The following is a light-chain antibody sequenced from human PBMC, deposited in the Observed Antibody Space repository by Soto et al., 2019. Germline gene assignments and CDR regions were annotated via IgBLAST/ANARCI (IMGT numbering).Light chain of an antibody. CDR2: AAS. V-gene: IGKV3-20*01. Sequence: EIVLTQSPYTLSLSPGERATLSCRASRSIASSYLAWYQQKPGQAPMLLIYAASTRATGIPDRLIGSGSATDFSLTISRLEPEDFAVYYCQQYGSSPPYTFGQGTKLEIK. J-gene: IGKJ2*01. CDR3: QQYGSSPPYT. CDR1: RSIASSY.